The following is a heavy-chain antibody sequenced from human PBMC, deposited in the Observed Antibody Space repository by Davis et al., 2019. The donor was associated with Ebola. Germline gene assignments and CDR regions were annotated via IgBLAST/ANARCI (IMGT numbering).Heavy chain of an antibody. J-gene: IGHJ4*02. V-gene: IGHV4-34*01. CDR2: VSHAVYT. CDR3: ARHRWSGYDPLFEI. D-gene: IGHD5-12*01. Sequence: SETLSLTCAVYGESFSDYFWSWVRQPPGKGLEWIGEVSHAVYTNYNPSLESRVIISVDSSKTQFSLKVDSVTAADTAVYYCARHRWSGYDPLFEIWGQGTLVTVSS. CDR1: GESFSDYF.